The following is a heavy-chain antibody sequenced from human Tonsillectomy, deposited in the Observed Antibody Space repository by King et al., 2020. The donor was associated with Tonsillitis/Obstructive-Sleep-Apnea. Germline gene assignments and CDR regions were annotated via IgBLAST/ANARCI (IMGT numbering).Heavy chain of an antibody. CDR2: FHPEDTET. Sequence: QLVQSGAEVKKPGASVKVSCKVPGYTVTDLAIHWVRQAPGKGLEWMGGFHPEDTETIYAQKFLGRVTLTEDTSTDTAYMELSSLRSEDTAVYYCATYGKYYYDTSGYYYYLDYWGQGTLVSVSS. CDR3: ATYGKYYYDTSGYYYYLDY. J-gene: IGHJ4*02. V-gene: IGHV1-24*01. D-gene: IGHD3-22*01. CDR1: GYTVTDLA.